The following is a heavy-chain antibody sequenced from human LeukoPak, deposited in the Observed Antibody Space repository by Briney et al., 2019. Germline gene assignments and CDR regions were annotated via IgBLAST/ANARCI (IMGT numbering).Heavy chain of an antibody. CDR3: ARGPTVQEDLDY. CDR1: GITVSSND. V-gene: IGHV3-66*01. Sequence: GGSLRLSCAASGITVSSNDMSWVRQAPGKGLEWVSVIYSGGSTYYADSVKGRFTVSRDISKNTLYLQMNSLRAEDTAVYYCARGPTVQEDLDYWGQGTLVTVSS. CDR2: IYSGGST. J-gene: IGHJ4*02.